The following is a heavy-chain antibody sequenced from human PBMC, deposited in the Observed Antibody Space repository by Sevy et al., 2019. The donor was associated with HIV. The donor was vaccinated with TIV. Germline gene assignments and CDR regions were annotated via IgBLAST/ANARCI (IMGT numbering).Heavy chain of an antibody. CDR2: ISSSSNFI. J-gene: IGHJ6*02. D-gene: IGHD3-10*01. CDR1: GFTFSIYS. CDR3: ARDRDGSGSSGGYGMDV. Sequence: GGSLRLSCVASGFTFSIYSMNWVRQAPGKGLEWVSSISSSSNFIYYAYSVKGRFIISRDNAKNLLYLQMSSLRAEDTAVYYCARDRDGSGSSGGYGMDVWGQGTTVTVSS. V-gene: IGHV3-21*01.